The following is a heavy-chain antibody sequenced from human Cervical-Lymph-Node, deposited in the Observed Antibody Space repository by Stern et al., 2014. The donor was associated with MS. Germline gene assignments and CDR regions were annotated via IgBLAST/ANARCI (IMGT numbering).Heavy chain of an antibody. CDR3: ARGNTGSYYAFNF. J-gene: IGHJ3*01. Sequence: QDQLVQSGAEVKKPGSSVKVSCQASGRTFNNYAISWVRQAPGQGLEWMGGIIPVFGTANYAQKFQDRVTLIADTSTSTVYMELSSLRSEDTAVYYCARGNTGSYYAFNFWGPGTMVTVSS. CDR2: IIPVFGTA. V-gene: IGHV1-69*14. D-gene: IGHD3-10*01. CDR1: GRTFNNYA.